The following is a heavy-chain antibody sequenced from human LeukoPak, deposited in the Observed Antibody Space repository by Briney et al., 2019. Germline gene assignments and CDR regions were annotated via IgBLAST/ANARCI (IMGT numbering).Heavy chain of an antibody. J-gene: IGHJ4*02. Sequence: SVKVSCKASGGAFSSYAISWVRQAPGQGLEWMGRIIPIFGTANYAQKFQGRVTITTDESTSTAYMELSGLRSEDTAVYYCAREAQIRSSGYSFDYWGQGTLVTVSS. CDR2: IIPIFGTA. D-gene: IGHD3-22*01. V-gene: IGHV1-69*05. CDR1: GGAFSSYA. CDR3: AREAQIRSSGYSFDY.